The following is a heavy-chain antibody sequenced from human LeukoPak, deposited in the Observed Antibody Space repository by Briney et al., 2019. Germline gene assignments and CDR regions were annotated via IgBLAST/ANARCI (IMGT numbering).Heavy chain of an antibody. CDR3: ARRLATWPTNWFDP. Sequence: SETLSLTCAVSGGSFSGYYWSWIRQPPGKGLEWIGEINHRGSTNYNPSLKSRVTISVDTSKNQFSLKLSSVTAADTAVYYCARRLATWPTNWFDPWGQGTLVTVSS. D-gene: IGHD1-26*01. J-gene: IGHJ5*02. CDR2: INHRGST. V-gene: IGHV4-34*01. CDR1: GGSFSGYY.